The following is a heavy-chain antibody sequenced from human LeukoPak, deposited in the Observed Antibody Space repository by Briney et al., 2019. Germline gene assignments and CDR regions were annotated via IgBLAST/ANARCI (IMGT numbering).Heavy chain of an antibody. Sequence: GGSLSLSSVASGPCSGIYWMSWVSQPPGRGLGWVGKILEDGSEKYYVDSVKGRFTMSRDNAKNSVYLQMNRLRVEDTAVYYCAREPRGESCSSTSCYYDWGQGTLVTVSS. J-gene: IGHJ4*02. CDR3: AREPRGESCSSTSCYYD. CDR1: GPCSGIYW. CDR2: ILEDGSEK. D-gene: IGHD2-2*01. V-gene: IGHV3-7*01.